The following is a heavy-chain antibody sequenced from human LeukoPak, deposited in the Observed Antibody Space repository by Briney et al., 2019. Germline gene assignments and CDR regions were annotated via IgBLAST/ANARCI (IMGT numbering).Heavy chain of an antibody. J-gene: IGHJ4*02. D-gene: IGHD5-24*01. Sequence: GGSLRLSCAASGFTFTIYSMNWVRQAPGKGLEWVSSISSSSSYIYYADSVKGGFTISRDNAKKSPYLQMNSLRAEDTAVYYCAPVEMAIDYWGQGTLVTVSS. CDR1: GFTFTIYS. V-gene: IGHV3-21*01. CDR2: ISSSSSYI. CDR3: APVEMAIDY.